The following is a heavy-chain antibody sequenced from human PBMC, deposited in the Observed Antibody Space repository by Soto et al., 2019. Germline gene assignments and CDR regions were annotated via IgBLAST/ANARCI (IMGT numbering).Heavy chain of an antibody. CDR3: AKGLKHIVVVTVNDY. Sequence: QVQLVESGGGVVQPGRSLRLSCAASGFTFSSYGMHWVRQAPGKGLEWVAVISYDGSNKYYADSVKGRFTISRDNSKNTLYLQMNSLRAEDTAVYYCAKGLKHIVVVTVNDYWGQGTLVTVSS. J-gene: IGHJ4*02. D-gene: IGHD2-21*02. CDR2: ISYDGSNK. CDR1: GFTFSSYG. V-gene: IGHV3-30*18.